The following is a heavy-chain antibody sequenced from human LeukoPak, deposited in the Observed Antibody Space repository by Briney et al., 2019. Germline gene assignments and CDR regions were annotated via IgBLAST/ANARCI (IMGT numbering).Heavy chain of an antibody. CDR2: INHSGST. J-gene: IGHJ5*02. Sequence: SETLSLTCAVYGGSFSGYYWSWIRQPPGKGLEWIGEINHSGSTNYNPSLKSRVTISVDTSKNQFSLKLSSVTAADTAVYYCARHPIRTYSLWFGEQLTNWFDPWGQGTLVTVSS. CDR3: ARHPIRTYSLWFGEQLTNWFDP. CDR1: GGSFSGYY. D-gene: IGHD3-10*01. V-gene: IGHV4-34*01.